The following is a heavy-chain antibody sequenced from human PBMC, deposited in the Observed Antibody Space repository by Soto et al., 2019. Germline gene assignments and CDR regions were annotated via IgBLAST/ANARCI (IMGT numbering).Heavy chain of an antibody. CDR3: AREGEMPYYYYGLDV. Sequence: QVQLVQYGAEVRKPGASVKVSCKASSYTFTTCGISWVRQARGQGLEWMGWISGYNGHTKYAQKFQGRVTMTTDTSTSTVYMDLRSLRSDVTAVYYCAREGEMPYYYYGLDVWGQGTTVTVSS. CDR1: SYTFTTCG. V-gene: IGHV1-18*01. J-gene: IGHJ6*02. D-gene: IGHD3-16*01. CDR2: ISGYNGHT.